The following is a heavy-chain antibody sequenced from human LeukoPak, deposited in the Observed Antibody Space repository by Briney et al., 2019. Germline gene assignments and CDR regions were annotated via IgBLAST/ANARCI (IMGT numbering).Heavy chain of an antibody. CDR1: GGTFSSYA. CDR2: IIPILGIA. V-gene: IGHV1-69*04. J-gene: IGHJ4*02. D-gene: IGHD3-22*01. CDR3: ARGPNPNYYDSSGYTPLGY. Sequence: SVKVSCKASGGTFSSYAISWVRPAPGQGLEWMGRIIPILGIANCAQKFQGRVTITADKSTSTAYMELSSLRSEDTAVYYCARGPNPNYYDSSGYTPLGYWGQGTLVTVSS.